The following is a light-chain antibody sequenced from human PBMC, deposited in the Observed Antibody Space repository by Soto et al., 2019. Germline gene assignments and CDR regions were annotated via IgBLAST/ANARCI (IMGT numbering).Light chain of an antibody. CDR3: QKYNSAPLT. CDR1: QGIGVY. V-gene: IGKV1-27*01. J-gene: IGKJ4*01. CDR2: AAS. Sequence: DIQMTQSPSSLSASLGDRVTITCRASQGIGVYLAWFQQKPGNVPKLLIYAASTLQSGVPSRFSGSGSGTDFTLTISRLQPEDGGTYYCQKYNSAPLTFGGGTKVEIK.